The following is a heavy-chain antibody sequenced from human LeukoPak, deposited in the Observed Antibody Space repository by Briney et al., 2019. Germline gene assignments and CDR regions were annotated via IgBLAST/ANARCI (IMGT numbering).Heavy chain of an antibody. CDR3: AKDSHPGSGSYYKGNFDY. CDR1: GFTFDDYA. D-gene: IGHD3-10*01. V-gene: IGHV3-9*01. J-gene: IGHJ4*02. CDR2: ISWNSGSI. Sequence: PGGSLSLSCVASGFTFDDYAMHWVRHTPGTGLEWVSGISWNSGSIGYADSANGRFTLSRDNAENSLYLQMNSLRAEDTALYYCAKDSHPGSGSYYKGNFDYWGQGTLVTVSS.